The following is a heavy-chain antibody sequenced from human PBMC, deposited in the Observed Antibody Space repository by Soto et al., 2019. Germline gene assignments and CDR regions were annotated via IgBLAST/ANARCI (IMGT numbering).Heavy chain of an antibody. CDR1: GFTFSSYG. D-gene: IGHD3-10*01. J-gene: IGHJ6*02. Sequence: PGGSLRLSCAASGFTFSSYGMHWVRQAPGKGLEWVAVIWYDGSNKYYADSVKGRFTISRDNSKNTLYLQMNSLRAEDTAVYYCARDYPGSGLYCYYGMDVWGQGTTVTVSS. CDR2: IWYDGSNK. V-gene: IGHV3-33*01. CDR3: ARDYPGSGLYCYYGMDV.